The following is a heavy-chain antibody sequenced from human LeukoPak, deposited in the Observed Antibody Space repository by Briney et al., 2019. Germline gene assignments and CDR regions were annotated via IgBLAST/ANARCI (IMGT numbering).Heavy chain of an antibody. CDR3: ARDSQYCSSGSCSPGASDI. V-gene: IGHV3-53*01. CDR2: IYSGGRT. J-gene: IGHJ3*02. D-gene: IGHD2-15*01. CDR1: GFSVSTNY. Sequence: PGGSLRLSCAASGFSVSTNYMSWVRQAPGKGLEWVSFIYSGGRTDYADSVKGRFTISRDNSKNTLYLQMNSLRVEDTALYYCARDSQYCSSGSCSPGASDIWGQGTMVTVSS.